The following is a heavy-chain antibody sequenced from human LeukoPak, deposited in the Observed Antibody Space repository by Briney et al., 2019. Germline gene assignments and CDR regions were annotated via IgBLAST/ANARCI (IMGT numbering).Heavy chain of an antibody. J-gene: IGHJ4*02. D-gene: IGHD1-26*01. V-gene: IGHV3-48*02. CDR1: GFTFSIFS. Sequence: GGSLRLSCAASGFTFSIFSMNWVRQAPGKGLEWVSYISSTGTLHYADSVKGRFTISRDNAKNSLYLQMNSLRDEDTAVYYCARDLISGAYTFDYWGQGTLVTVSS. CDR2: ISSTGTL. CDR3: ARDLISGAYTFDY.